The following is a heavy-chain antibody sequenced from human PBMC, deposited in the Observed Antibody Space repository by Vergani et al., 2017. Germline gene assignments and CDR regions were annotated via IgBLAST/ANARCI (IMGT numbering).Heavy chain of an antibody. CDR1: GFTFSSYS. CDR2: ISSSSSTI. D-gene: IGHD5-24*01. J-gene: IGHJ5*02. V-gene: IGHV3-48*02. Sequence: EVQLVESGGGLVQPGGSLRLSCAASGFTFSSYSMNWVRPAPGKGLEWVSYISSSSSTIYYADSVKGRFTISRDNAKNSLYLQMNSLRDEDTAVYYCARDRRDGYKHGYWFDPWGQGTLVTVSS. CDR3: ARDRRDGYKHGYWFDP.